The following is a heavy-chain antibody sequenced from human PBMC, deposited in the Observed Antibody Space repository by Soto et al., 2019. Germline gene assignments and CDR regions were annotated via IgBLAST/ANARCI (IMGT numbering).Heavy chain of an antibody. CDR1: GFNVMSYW. CDR3: ARDIGFDYVN. D-gene: IGHD3-16*01. J-gene: IGHJ4*02. CDR2: VKEDGSEL. Sequence: LRLSCAVSGFNVMSYWMSWVRQAPGKGLEWVASVKEDGSELYYLHSVRGRFSMTRDSAGNALHLTMNYLSAEDTGVYFCARDIGFDYVNWGQGIPVTVSS. V-gene: IGHV3-7*01.